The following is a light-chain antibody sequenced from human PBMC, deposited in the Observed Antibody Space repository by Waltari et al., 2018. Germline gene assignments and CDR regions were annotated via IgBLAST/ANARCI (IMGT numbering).Light chain of an antibody. CDR2: LGS. J-gene: IGKJ4*01. CDR1: QGLLNGRGYKY. Sequence: SQGLLNGRGYKYWGWDLQKPGQSPQRLIYLGSDRASGVPARFSGRGSGTGFTLRISRVESEDLGTYYCVQALQSPTFSGGTKVEI. CDR3: VQALQSPT. V-gene: IGKV2-28*01.